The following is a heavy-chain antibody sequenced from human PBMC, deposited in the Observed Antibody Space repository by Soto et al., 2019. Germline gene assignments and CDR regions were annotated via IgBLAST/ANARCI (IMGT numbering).Heavy chain of an antibody. CDR1: RYTFTSYG. CDR2: ISSYNGNT. D-gene: IGHD2-15*01. CDR3: SRFSGGSYNTYYFYYGMDV. J-gene: IGHJ6*02. Sequence: ASVKVSWKASRYTFTSYGISWGRQAPGQGLDWMGWISSYNGNTKYAQDLQGSVTMTTDTSTSTAYMELRSLRSDDTAVYYCSRFSGGSYNTYYFYYGMDVWGQGTTVTVSS. V-gene: IGHV1-18*01.